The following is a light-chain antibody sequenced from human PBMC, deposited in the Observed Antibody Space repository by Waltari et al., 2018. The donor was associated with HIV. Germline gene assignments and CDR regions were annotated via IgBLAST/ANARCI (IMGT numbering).Light chain of an antibody. CDR2: SNK. CDR3: AAWDDSLHVL. J-gene: IGLJ2*01. Sequence: QSVLTQPPSASGTPGQRVTISCSGSSSNIGSNTVDWYQQLPGTAPKLLIYSNKQRPSGVPDRCSGSKSGTSASLAISGLQSEDEADYYCAAWDDSLHVLFGGGTQLTVL. V-gene: IGLV1-44*01. CDR1: SSNIGSNT.